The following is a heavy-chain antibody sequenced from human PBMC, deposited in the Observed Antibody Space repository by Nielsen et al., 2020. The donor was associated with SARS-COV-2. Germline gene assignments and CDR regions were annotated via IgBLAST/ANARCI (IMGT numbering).Heavy chain of an antibody. CDR1: GFTFSGSA. CDR3: AKDIMADGSGSYTFDY. CDR2: LRSYANEYAT. V-gene: IGHV3-73*01. Sequence: GGSLRLSCVASGFTFSGSAMHWVRQASGKGLEWLGRLRSYANEYATAYAASVKGRFTISRDDSKNTAYLQMNSLRAEDTALYYCAKDIMADGSGSYTFDYWGQGTLVTVSS. D-gene: IGHD3-10*01. J-gene: IGHJ4*02.